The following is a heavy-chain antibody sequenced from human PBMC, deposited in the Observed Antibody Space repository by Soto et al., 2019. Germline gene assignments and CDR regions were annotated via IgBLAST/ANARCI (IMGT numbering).Heavy chain of an antibody. CDR1: GGSISSYY. CDR2: IYYSGSN. Sequence: QVQLQESGPGLVKPSETLSLTCTVSGGSISSYYWSWIRQPPGKGLEWIGYIYYSGSNKYNPSLKSRVTISVDTSKNHCSLKLSSVPSADTAVYYCARRYGSCFDYWGQGTLVTVSS. D-gene: IGHD5-18*01. V-gene: IGHV4-59*08. J-gene: IGHJ4*02. CDR3: ARRYGSCFDY.